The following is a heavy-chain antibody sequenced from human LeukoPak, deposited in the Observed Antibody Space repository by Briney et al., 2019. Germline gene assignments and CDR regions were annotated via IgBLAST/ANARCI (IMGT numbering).Heavy chain of an antibody. CDR3: AKGHCSGGSCYFDY. V-gene: IGHV3-30*18. CDR1: GGSFSGYY. D-gene: IGHD2-15*01. J-gene: IGHJ4*02. CDR2: ISYDGSNK. Sequence: PSETLSLTCAVYGGSFSGYYWSWIRQPPGKGLEWVAVISYDGSNKYYADSVKGRFTISRDNSKNTLYLQMNSLRAEDTAVYYCAKGHCSGGSCYFDYWGQGTLVTVSS.